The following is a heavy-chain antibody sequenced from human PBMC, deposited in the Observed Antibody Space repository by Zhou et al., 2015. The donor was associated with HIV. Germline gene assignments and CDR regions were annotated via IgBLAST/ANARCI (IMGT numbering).Heavy chain of an antibody. CDR2: INPNSGAT. Sequence: QVQLVQSGAEVKKPGASVKVSCKASGYTLTGHYLHWVRQAPGQGLEWMGRINPNSGATNFAQNFQGRATMTRDTSISTAYMEMSSLTSDDTAVYYCARSRAAAGADYYYGMDVWGQGTTVTVSS. CDR1: GYTLTGHY. D-gene: IGHD6-13*01. V-gene: IGHV1-2*06. CDR3: ARSRAAAGADYYYGMDV. J-gene: IGHJ6*02.